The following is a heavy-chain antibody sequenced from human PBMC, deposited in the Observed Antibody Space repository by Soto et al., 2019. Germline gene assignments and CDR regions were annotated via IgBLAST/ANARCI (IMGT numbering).Heavy chain of an antibody. D-gene: IGHD3-10*01. CDR2: ISYDGSNK. J-gene: IGHJ6*02. CDR3: ARAGGSGSYYKSYYYYGMDV. CDR1: GFTFSSYG. Sequence: QVQLVESGGGVVQPGRSLRLSCAASGFTFSSYGMHWVRQAPGKGLEWVAVISYDGSNKYYADSVKGRFTISRDNSKNTLYLQMNSLRAEDTAVYYCARAGGSGSYYKSYYYYGMDVWGQGTTVTFSS. V-gene: IGHV3-30*03.